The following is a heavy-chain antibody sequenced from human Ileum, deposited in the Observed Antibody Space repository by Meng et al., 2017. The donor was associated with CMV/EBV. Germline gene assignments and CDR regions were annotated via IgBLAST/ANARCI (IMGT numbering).Heavy chain of an antibody. V-gene: IGHV4-39*07. J-gene: IGHJ4*02. Sequence: QLQESGPGLVEPSGTLSPTCTFSGGSINNSPYFWGWIRQPPGKGLEWIGSIYYSGTTSYNPSLKSRITISVDTSKNQFSLKLTSVTAADTAVYYCARSSGSGSFSYWGQGTLVTVSS. CDR1: GGSINNSPYF. CDR3: ARSSGSGSFSY. D-gene: IGHD3-10*01. CDR2: IYYSGTT.